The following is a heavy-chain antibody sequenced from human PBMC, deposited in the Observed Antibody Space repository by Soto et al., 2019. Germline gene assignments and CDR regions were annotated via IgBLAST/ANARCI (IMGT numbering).Heavy chain of an antibody. CDR2: INAGNGNT. CDR1: GDTLTRYA. D-gene: IGHD1-26*01. CDR3: ARVWSGSLGAIFDY. J-gene: IGHJ4*02. V-gene: IGHV1-3*01. Sequence: GAPGKVSSKASGDTLTRYAMHLGRQAPGQRLEWMGWINAGNGNTKYSQKFQGRVTITRDTSASTAYMELSSLRSEDTAVYYCARVWSGSLGAIFDYWGQGTLVTVSS.